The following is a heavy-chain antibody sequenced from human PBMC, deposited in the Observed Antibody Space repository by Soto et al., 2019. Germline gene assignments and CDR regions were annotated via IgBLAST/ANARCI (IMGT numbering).Heavy chain of an antibody. D-gene: IGHD2-2*01. V-gene: IGHV1-18*01. CDR3: ARVVPGAEAWFGP. J-gene: IGHJ5*02. CDR2: ISLYSDGT. CDR1: GYTFPNYG. Sequence: ASVKVSCKTSGYTFPNYGITWVRQAPGQPLEWLGWISLYSDGTNYAQKFQGRVSMTTDTSTTTAYMELRSLRSDDTAVYYCARVVPGAEAWFGPWGQGTLVTVSS.